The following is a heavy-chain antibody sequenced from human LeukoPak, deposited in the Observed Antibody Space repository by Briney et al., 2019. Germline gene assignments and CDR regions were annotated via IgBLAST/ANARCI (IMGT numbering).Heavy chain of an antibody. CDR3: ARDGGYDILTGYWGFDY. CDR1: GGTFSSYA. V-gene: IGHV1-69*01. D-gene: IGHD3-9*01. J-gene: IGHJ4*02. CDR2: IIPIFGTA. Sequence: SVEVSCKASGGTFSSYAISWVRQAPGQGLEWMGGIIPIFGTANYAQKFQGRVTITADESTSTAYMELSSLRSEDTAVYYCARDGGYDILTGYWGFDYWGQGTLVTVSS.